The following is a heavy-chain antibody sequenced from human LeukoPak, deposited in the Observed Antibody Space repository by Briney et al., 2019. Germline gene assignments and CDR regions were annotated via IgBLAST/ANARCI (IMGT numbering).Heavy chain of an antibody. Sequence: ASVKVSCKASGGTFSSYAISWVRQAPGQGLEWMGGIIPIFGTANYAQKFQGRVTMTRDTSTSTVYMELSSLRSEDTAVYYCARENPAGYYDFWSGSYYFDYWGQGTLVTVSS. D-gene: IGHD3-3*01. CDR3: ARENPAGYYDFWSGSYYFDY. CDR1: GGTFSSYA. J-gene: IGHJ4*02. V-gene: IGHV1-69*05. CDR2: IIPIFGTA.